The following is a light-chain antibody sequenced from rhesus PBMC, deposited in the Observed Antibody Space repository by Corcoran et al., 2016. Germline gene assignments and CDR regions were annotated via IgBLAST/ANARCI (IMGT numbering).Light chain of an antibody. CDR2: KAS. V-gene: IGKV1-74*01. CDR3: LHNYGTPMYS. J-gene: IGKJ2*01. Sequence: DIQMTQSPSSLSASVGDRVTITFRTSENVNNYLNWYQQKQGKAPKLLIYKASTLQSGVPSRFSGSGSGTDYTFTIGSLQSEDVATYYCLHNYGTPMYSVGQGTKVEIK. CDR1: ENVNNY.